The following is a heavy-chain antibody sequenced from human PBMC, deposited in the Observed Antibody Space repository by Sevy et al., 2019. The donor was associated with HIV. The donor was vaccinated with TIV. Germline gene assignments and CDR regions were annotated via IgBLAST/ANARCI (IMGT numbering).Heavy chain of an antibody. V-gene: IGHV1-24*01. CDR3: ATDKDFYGSGRIFDR. J-gene: IGHJ4*02. CDR1: GYTLTDVS. CDR2: FDPVDGET. D-gene: IGHD3-10*01. Sequence: ASVKVSCKVSGYTLTDVSIHWVRQAPGKGLEWMGGFDPVDGETNYAQMFHGRVTMTEDTSTDTAHMELSSLRSDDTAVYYCATDKDFYGSGRIFDRWGQGTLVTVSS.